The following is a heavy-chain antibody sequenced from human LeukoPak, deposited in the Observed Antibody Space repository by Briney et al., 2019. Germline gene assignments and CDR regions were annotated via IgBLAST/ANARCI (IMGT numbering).Heavy chain of an antibody. CDR3: ARERRYYYYMDV. CDR2: IYYSGST. V-gene: IGHV4-59*01. CDR1: GGSISSYY. Sequence: SETLSLTCTVSGGSISSYYWSWIRQPPGKGLEWIGYIYYSGSTNYNPSLKSRVTISVDTSKNQFSLKLSPVTAADTAVYYCARERRYYYYMDVWGKGTTVTVSS. J-gene: IGHJ6*03.